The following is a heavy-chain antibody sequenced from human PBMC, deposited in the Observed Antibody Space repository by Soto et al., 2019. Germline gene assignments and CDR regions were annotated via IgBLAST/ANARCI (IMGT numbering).Heavy chain of an antibody. CDR2: IYHTGST. Sequence: QVQLQESGPGLVKPSGTLSLTCAVSGGSISSSNWWSWVRQPPGKGLEWIGEIYHTGSTNYNPSLRSRVTISVDKSMNQFSLKLSSVTAADTAVYYCASLPGYSSGWYRDYWGQGTLVTVSS. D-gene: IGHD6-19*01. CDR1: GGSISSSNW. CDR3: ASLPGYSSGWYRDY. V-gene: IGHV4-4*02. J-gene: IGHJ4*02.